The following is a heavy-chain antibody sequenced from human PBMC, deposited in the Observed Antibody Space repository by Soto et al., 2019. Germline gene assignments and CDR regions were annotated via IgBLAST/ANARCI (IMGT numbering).Heavy chain of an antibody. V-gene: IGHV1-69*01. J-gene: IGHJ6*02. Sequence: QVQVVQSGAEVKKPGSSVKVSCKVSGGIFTNNAISWVRQAPGQGLEWLGGVIPLFDTAYYAQIFRGRLTISADGATTTAYMELSGLTSSDTAVYCCATGGHNDGYNFYHGMDVWGQGTTVTVS. D-gene: IGHD5-18*01. CDR3: ATGGHNDGYNFYHGMDV. CDR1: GGIFTNNA. CDR2: VIPLFDTA.